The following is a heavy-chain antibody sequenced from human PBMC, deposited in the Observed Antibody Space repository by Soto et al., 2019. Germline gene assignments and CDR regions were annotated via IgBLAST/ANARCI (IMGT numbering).Heavy chain of an antibody. CDR2: ISGSGGST. D-gene: IGHD3-22*01. V-gene: IGHV3-23*01. CDR1: GFAFSSYA. CDR3: AKHYLPDYYDSSGYFGY. J-gene: IGHJ4*02. Sequence: WGSLRLSCAASGFAFSSYAIIFFRHAPVKGLEWVSAISGSGGSTYYADSVKGRFTISRDNSKNTLYLQMNSLRAEDTAVYYCAKHYLPDYYDSSGYFGYWGQGTLVTVSS.